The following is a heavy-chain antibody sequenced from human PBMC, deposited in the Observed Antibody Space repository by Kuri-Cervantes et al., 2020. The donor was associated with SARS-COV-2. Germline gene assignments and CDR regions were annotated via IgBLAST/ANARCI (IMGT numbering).Heavy chain of an antibody. CDR3: ARGGWSLDC. CDR2: IYNSGST. V-gene: IGHV4-59*01. J-gene: IGHJ4*02. Sequence: SETMSLTCTVSGGSTSSYYWSWIRQPPGKGLEWVGYIYNSGSTTYNTSLKSRVTISVDTSRTQFSLKQSSVTAADTAVYYCARGGWSLDCWGQGTLVTVSS. CDR1: GGSTSSYY. D-gene: IGHD6-19*01.